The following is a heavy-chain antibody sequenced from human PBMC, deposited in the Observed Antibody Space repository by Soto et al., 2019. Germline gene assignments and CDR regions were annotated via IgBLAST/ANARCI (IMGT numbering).Heavy chain of an antibody. J-gene: IGHJ6*03. Sequence: QVHLVQSGDEVKKPGAAVKVSCKASGYSFSSHGIGWVRQAPGQGLEWMGWISVYNGNTNYAQRFKGRVTLTTDTATSTDYMELRSLRTDDTAVYYCARAGASVFYYYYFMDVWAKGTTVTVSS. D-gene: IGHD3-16*01. V-gene: IGHV1-18*01. CDR3: ARAGASVFYYYYFMDV. CDR2: ISVYNGNT. CDR1: GYSFSSHG.